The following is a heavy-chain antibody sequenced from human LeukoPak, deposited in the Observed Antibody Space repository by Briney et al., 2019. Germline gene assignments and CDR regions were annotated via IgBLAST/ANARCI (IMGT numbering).Heavy chain of an antibody. CDR1: GGSISSYY. V-gene: IGHV4-4*07. J-gene: IGHJ4*02. CDR3: ARDLANDGWCDLDY. CDR2: IKTGGST. Sequence: SETLSLTSTGSGGSISSYYWSWIRQPAGKGLEGIGRIKTGGSTYYKASLKSRVTISLDASKNQFSLRLRSVTAADTAVYYCARDLANDGWCDLDYWGQGILVTVS. D-gene: IGHD6-19*01.